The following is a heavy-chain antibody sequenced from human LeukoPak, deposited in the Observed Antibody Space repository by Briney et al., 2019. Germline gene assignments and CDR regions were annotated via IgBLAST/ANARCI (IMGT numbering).Heavy chain of an antibody. CDR3: ARHGCGGSCYFS. V-gene: IGHV4-59*08. J-gene: IGHJ5*02. D-gene: IGHD2-15*01. CDR1: GGSISSYY. Sequence: SETLSLTCTVSGGSISSYYWSWIRQPPGKGLEWIGYIYYSGSTNYNPSLKSRVTISVDTSKNQFSLKLSSVTAADTAVHYCARHGCGGSCYFSWGQGTLVTVSS. CDR2: IYYSGST.